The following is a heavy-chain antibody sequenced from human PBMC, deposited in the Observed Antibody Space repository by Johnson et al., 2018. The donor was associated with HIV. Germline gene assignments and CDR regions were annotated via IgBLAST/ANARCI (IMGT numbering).Heavy chain of an antibody. D-gene: IGHD2-21*01. CDR1: GFTFSSYA. CDR2: ISYDGSNK. CDR3: VCLRVSLSAFDI. V-gene: IGHV3-30-3*01. J-gene: IGHJ3*02. Sequence: QVLLVESGGGLVKPGGSLRLSCAASGFTFSSYAMHWVRQAPGKGLEWVAVISYDGSNKYYADSVKGRFTISRDNSKNTLFLQTNSLRAEDTAVYYCVCLRVSLSAFDIWGQGTMVTVSS.